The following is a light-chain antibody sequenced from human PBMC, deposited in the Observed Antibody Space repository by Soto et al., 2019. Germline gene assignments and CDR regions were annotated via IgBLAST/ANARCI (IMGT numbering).Light chain of an antibody. Sequence: QSVLTQPPSASASLGASVTLTCTLSSGYSNYKVDWYQQRPGKGPRFVMRVGTGGIVGSKGDGIPDRFSVLGSVLNRYLTIKNIQEEDESDYHCGADHGSGSNFVYVFGTGIKVTVL. J-gene: IGLJ1*01. CDR1: SGYSNYK. CDR2: VGTGGIVG. V-gene: IGLV9-49*01. CDR3: GADHGSGSNFVYV.